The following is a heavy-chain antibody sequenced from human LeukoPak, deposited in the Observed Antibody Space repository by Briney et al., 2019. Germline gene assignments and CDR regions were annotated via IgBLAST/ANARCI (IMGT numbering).Heavy chain of an antibody. V-gene: IGHV3-48*02. D-gene: IGHD3-22*01. J-gene: IGHJ2*01. CDR3: ARLLKYYYDSSGYGEDWYFDL. CDR2: ISRSGDTI. CDR1: GFTFNYHS. Sequence: GGPLRLSCAAYGFTFNYHSMNWVRQAPGKGLEWVSYISRSGDTIYYGDSVKGRFTISRDNANNSLYLQMNSLRDEDTAVYFFARLLKYYYDSSGYGEDWYFDLWGRDTLVTVSS.